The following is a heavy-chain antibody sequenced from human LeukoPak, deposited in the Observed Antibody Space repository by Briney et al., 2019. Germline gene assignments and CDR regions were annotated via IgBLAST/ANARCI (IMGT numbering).Heavy chain of an antibody. CDR2: IWYDGTDK. CDR3: ARDPAGNRGNFDY. Sequence: GGSLRLSCTASGITFSHYGMHWVRQAPGKGLEWVAGIWYDGTDKYYADSVKGRSTISRDNSRNTLYLQMNSLRVEDTAMYSCARDPAGNRGNFDYWGQGTLVTVSS. J-gene: IGHJ4*02. D-gene: IGHD6-13*01. V-gene: IGHV3-33*01. CDR1: GITFSHYG.